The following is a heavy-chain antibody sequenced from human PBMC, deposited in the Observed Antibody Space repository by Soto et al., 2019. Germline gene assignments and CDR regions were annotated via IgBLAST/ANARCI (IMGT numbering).Heavy chain of an antibody. Sequence: QVQLVQCGAEVKTPGASVKVSCKASGYTFATYDINWVRQAPGQGLEWMGWMNPNSGNTGYAQKFQGRLTMTRDTALSVAHMELSSLRNEDTAVYYCARSDGYNFNWLDSWGQGTLVTVS. CDR3: ARSDGYNFNWLDS. D-gene: IGHD2-21*01. CDR2: MNPNSGNT. V-gene: IGHV1-8*01. CDR1: GYTFATYD. J-gene: IGHJ5*01.